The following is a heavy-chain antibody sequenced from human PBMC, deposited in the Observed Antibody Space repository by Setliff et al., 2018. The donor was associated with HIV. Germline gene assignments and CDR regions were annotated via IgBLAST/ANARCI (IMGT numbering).Heavy chain of an antibody. CDR3: ARDLYYYDSSSYLRWYFDL. Sequence: PSETLSLTCAVYGGSFTDYYWSWIRQHPGKGLEWIGYICCSGSTFYNPSLQSRITISVDTSKNQFSLKLSSVTAADTAVYYCARDLYYYDSSSYLRWYFDLWGRGTLVTVSS. V-gene: IGHV4-31*11. CDR1: GGSFTDYY. D-gene: IGHD3-22*01. CDR2: ICCSGST. J-gene: IGHJ2*01.